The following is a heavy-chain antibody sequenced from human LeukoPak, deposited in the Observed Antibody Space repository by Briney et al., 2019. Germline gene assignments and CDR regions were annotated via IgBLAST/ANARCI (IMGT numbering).Heavy chain of an antibody. CDR1: GFTFSNSW. J-gene: IGHJ4*02. Sequence: GGSLRLSCAASGFTFSNSWMTWIRQAPGKGLKWVANIKEDGSEKNYVDSVRGRFTISRDNAKNSLYLQMNSLRAEDTAVYYCARDSGWYPVDYWGQGTLVTVSS. D-gene: IGHD6-19*01. V-gene: IGHV3-7*01. CDR2: IKEDGSEK. CDR3: ARDSGWYPVDY.